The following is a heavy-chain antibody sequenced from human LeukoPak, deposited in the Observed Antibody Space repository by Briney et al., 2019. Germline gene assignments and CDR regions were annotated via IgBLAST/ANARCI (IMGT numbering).Heavy chain of an antibody. CDR3: ASGYSGYGGFFGDY. Sequence: SETLSLTCTVSGSSISSGGYYWSWIRQHPGKGLEWIGYIYYSGSTYYNPSLKSRVTISVDTSKNQFSLKLSSVTAADTAVYYCASGYSGYGGFFGDYWGQGTLVTVSS. J-gene: IGHJ4*02. CDR1: GSSISSGGYY. D-gene: IGHD5-12*01. CDR2: IYYSGST. V-gene: IGHV4-31*03.